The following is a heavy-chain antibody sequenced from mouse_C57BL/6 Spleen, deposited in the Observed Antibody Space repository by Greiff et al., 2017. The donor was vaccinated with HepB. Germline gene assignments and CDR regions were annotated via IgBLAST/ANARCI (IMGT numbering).Heavy chain of an antibody. CDR3: ARRITTVVATEDY. V-gene: IGHV1-50*01. J-gene: IGHJ2*01. CDR1: GYTFTSYW. CDR2: IDPSDSYT. D-gene: IGHD1-1*01. Sequence: QVQLQQSGAELVKPGASVKLSCKASGYTFTSYWMQWVKQRPGQGLEWIGEIDPSDSYTNYNQKFKGKATLTVDTSSSTAYMQLSSLTSVDSAVYYCARRITTVVATEDYWGQGTTLTVSA.